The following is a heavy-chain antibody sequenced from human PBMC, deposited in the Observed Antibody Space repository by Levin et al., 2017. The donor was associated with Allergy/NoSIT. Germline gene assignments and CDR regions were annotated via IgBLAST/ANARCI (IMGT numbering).Heavy chain of an antibody. CDR1: GYTLSEIS. J-gene: IGHJ4*02. V-gene: IGHV1-24*01. D-gene: IGHD2-8*01. Sequence: ASVKVSCKVSGYTLSEISIHWVRQAPGKGLEWVGGFDAENGETLYAQKFQGRVTMTEDTSTDTAYMEPSSLRSEDTAVYYCATEYCHNGFCYTVDYWGQGTLVTVSS. CDR3: ATEYCHNGFCYTVDY. CDR2: FDAENGET.